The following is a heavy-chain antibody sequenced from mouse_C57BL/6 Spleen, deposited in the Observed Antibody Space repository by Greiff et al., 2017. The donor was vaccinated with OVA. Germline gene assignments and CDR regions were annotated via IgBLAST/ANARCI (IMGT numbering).Heavy chain of an antibody. Sequence: QVQLQQPGTELVKPGASVTLSCKASGYTFTRYCMNWVKKRPGQGLEWIGNINPGNGGTNYNEKFMSKATLTVDRSSRTAYMQLSSLTSEDSAVYYCARRYYGSSWRYFDVWGTGTTVTVSS. CDR1: GYTFTRYC. CDR3: ARRYYGSSWRYFDV. V-gene: IGHV1-53*01. CDR2: INPGNGGT. J-gene: IGHJ1*03. D-gene: IGHD1-1*01.